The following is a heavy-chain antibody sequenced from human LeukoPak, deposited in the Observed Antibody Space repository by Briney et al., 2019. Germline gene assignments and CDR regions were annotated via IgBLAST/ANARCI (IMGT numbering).Heavy chain of an antibody. CDR1: GGSISSSSYY. CDR3: ARTTMVRGTYYMDV. D-gene: IGHD3-10*01. CDR2: IYYSGST. J-gene: IGHJ6*03. V-gene: IGHV4-39*07. Sequence: PSETLSLTCTVSGGSISSSSYYWGCIRQPPGKGLEWIGSIYYSGSTNYNPSLKSRVTISVDTSKNQFSLKMSSVTAADTAVYYYARTTMVRGTYYMDVWGKGTTVTISS.